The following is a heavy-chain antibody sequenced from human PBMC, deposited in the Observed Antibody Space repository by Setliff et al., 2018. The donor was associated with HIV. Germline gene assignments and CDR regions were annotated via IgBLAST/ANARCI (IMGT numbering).Heavy chain of an antibody. Sequence: GGSLRLSCAASGFTFSNYWMSWVRQAPGKGLEWVANIRQDGSEQFYVDSVKGRFTISRDNAKNSLYLQMNTLRAEDTALYYCARGDYYDSSGYYIDAFDVWGQGTKVTVSS. CDR3: ARGDYYDSSGYYIDAFDV. D-gene: IGHD3-22*01. CDR1: GFTFSNYW. CDR2: IRQDGSEQ. J-gene: IGHJ3*01. V-gene: IGHV3-7*04.